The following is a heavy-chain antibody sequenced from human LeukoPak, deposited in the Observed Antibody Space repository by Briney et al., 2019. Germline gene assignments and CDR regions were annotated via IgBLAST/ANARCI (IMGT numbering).Heavy chain of an antibody. D-gene: IGHD3-22*01. CDR2: IIPILGIA. V-gene: IGHV1-69*04. Sequence: ASVKVSCMASGGTFSSYAISWVRQAPGQGLEWMGRIIPILGIANYAQKFQGRVTITADKSTSTAYMELSSLRSEDTAVYYCARDSPYYYDSSGYYWTGEDYFDYWGQGILVTVSS. CDR1: GGTFSSYA. CDR3: ARDSPYYYDSSGYYWTGEDYFDY. J-gene: IGHJ4*02.